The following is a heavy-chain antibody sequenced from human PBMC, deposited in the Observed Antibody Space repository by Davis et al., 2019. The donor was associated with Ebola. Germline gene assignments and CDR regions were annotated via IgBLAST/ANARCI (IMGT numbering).Heavy chain of an antibody. Sequence: AASVKVSCKASGYTFTSYYMHWVRQAPGQGLEWMGIINPSGGSTSYAQKFQGRVTMTRDKSTSTVYMELSSLRSEDTAVYYCARPLGYCSGGSCYHYGMDVWGQGTTVTVSS. CDR2: INPSGGST. J-gene: IGHJ6*02. V-gene: IGHV1-46*01. CDR1: GYTFTSYY. D-gene: IGHD2-15*01. CDR3: ARPLGYCSGGSCYHYGMDV.